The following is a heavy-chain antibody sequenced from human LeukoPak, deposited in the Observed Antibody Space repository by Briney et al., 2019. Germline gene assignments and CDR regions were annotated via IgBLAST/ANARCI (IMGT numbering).Heavy chain of an antibody. V-gene: IGHV4-59*08. CDR3: ARQTYARPFDS. CDR2: IYYSGDS. D-gene: IGHD6-6*01. CDR1: VVSIISSY. J-gene: IGHJ4*02. Sequence: PSETLSLTCTVSVVSIISSYWSWVRQPPGKGLEWVGYIYYSGDSHYNPSLKSRAPISVDTSKSQFSLKVSSVTAADTAIYYCARQTYARPFDSWGQGTLVTVSS.